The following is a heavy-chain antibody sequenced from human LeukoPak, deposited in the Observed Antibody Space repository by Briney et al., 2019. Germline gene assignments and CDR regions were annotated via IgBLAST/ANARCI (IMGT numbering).Heavy chain of an antibody. CDR1: GGSFSGYY. Sequence: SETLSLTCAVYGGSFSGYYWSWIRQPPGKGLEWIGEINHSGSTNYNPSLKSRVTISVDTSKNQFSLKLSSVTAADTAVYYCARGPRVVTAPPDYWGQGTLVTVFS. CDR3: ARGPRVVTAPPDY. V-gene: IGHV4-34*01. D-gene: IGHD2-21*02. J-gene: IGHJ4*02. CDR2: INHSGST.